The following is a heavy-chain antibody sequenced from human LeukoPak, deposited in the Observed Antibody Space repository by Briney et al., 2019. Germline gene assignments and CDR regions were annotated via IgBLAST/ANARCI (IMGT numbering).Heavy chain of an antibody. D-gene: IGHD2-15*01. CDR3: ARGLRGSGRLDY. Sequence: GGSLRLSCAASGFTFSSYAMSWVRQAPGKGLEWVSAISGSGGSTYYADSVKGRFTISRDNSKNTLYLRMNSLRAEDTAVYYCARGLRGSGRLDYWGQGTLVTVSS. CDR1: GFTFSSYA. V-gene: IGHV3-23*01. CDR2: ISGSGGST. J-gene: IGHJ4*02.